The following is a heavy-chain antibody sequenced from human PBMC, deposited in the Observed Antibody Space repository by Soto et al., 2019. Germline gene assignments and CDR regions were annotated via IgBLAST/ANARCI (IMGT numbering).Heavy chain of an antibody. CDR1: GFTFSVYS. V-gene: IGHV3-48*02. J-gene: IGHJ4*02. CDR3: AGSVEGHFDY. Sequence: EVQLVESGGDLVQRGGSLRLSCVASGFTFSVYSMNWVRQAPGKGPEWFSYITSDTKTIKYADSVKGRFTISRDNAKNSVYLQMNSLSDEDTAVYYCAGSVEGHFDYWGQGTVVTVSS. D-gene: IGHD6-19*01. CDR2: ITSDTKTI.